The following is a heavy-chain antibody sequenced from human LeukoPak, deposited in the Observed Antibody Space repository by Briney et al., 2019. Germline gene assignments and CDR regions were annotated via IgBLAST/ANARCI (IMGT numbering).Heavy chain of an antibody. Sequence: GGSLRLSCAASGFSFTRYWMCWVRQAPGKGLEWVANIDQDGSEQYYLDSVEGRFTISRDNAKNSLYLQMDNLRAEDTAVYYCSNGIYSSSYWGRGTLVTVSS. V-gene: IGHV3-7*01. CDR2: IDQDGSEQ. CDR1: GFSFTRYW. CDR3: SNGIYSSSY. D-gene: IGHD6-6*01. J-gene: IGHJ4*02.